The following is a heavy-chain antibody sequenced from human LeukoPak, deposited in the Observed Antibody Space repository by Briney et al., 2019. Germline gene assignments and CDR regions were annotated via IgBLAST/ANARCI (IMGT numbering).Heavy chain of an antibody. V-gene: IGHV3-30*02. CDR1: GFTFSSYG. D-gene: IGHD6-19*01. CDR3: AKGTSSGWYFDY. J-gene: IGHJ4*02. CDR2: IRYDGSNK. Sequence: PGGSLRLSCAASGFTFSSYGTHWVRQAPGKGLEWVAFIRYDGSNKYYADSVKGRFTISRDNSKNTLYLQMNSLRAEDTAVYYCAKGTSSGWYFDYWGQGTLVTVSS.